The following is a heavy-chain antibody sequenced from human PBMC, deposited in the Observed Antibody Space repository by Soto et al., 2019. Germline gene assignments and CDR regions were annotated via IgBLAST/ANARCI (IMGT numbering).Heavy chain of an antibody. D-gene: IGHD6-13*01. CDR3: ARDSGVAEDGPFEY. J-gene: IGHJ4*02. CDR2: TYYRSKWYN. CDR1: VYSVSSNSAA. Sequence: PSQTLSLTCAISVYSVSSNSAAWNWIMQSPSRGLEWPGRTYYRSKWYNDYAVSVKSRITINPDTSKNQFSLQLNSVTPEDTAVYYCARDSGVAEDGPFEYLGQGTLVNVSS. V-gene: IGHV6-1*01.